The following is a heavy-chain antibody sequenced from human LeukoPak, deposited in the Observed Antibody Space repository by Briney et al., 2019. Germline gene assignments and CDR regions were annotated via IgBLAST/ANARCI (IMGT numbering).Heavy chain of an antibody. D-gene: IGHD1-1*01. Sequence: GGSRRLSCAASGFSFSSYSMNWVRQAPGKGLEWVSSISSSSSYIYYADSVKGRFTISRDNAKNSLYLQMNSLRAEDTAVYYCAATPMTTDYYYMDVWGKGTTVTVSS. CDR1: GFSFSSYS. CDR3: AATPMTTDYYYMDV. J-gene: IGHJ6*03. CDR2: ISSSSSYI. V-gene: IGHV3-21*01.